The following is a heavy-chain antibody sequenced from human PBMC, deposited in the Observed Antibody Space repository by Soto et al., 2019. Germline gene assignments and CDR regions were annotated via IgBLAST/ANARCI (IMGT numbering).Heavy chain of an antibody. D-gene: IGHD1-1*01. CDR1: GFIFSGHS. CDR3: TRGWVVEVGGVVDL. V-gene: IGHV3-33*01. J-gene: IGHJ5*02. Sequence: QVQLVESGGGVVQPGKSLRLSCAASGFIFSGHSMHWVRQAPGKGLEWVAGLWHDGSNKYYGDSVQGRLTISRDNSKKRLYLPIDGLRVEYMAVYDCTRGWVVEVGGVVDLWGQGNVVTV. CDR2: LWHDGSNK.